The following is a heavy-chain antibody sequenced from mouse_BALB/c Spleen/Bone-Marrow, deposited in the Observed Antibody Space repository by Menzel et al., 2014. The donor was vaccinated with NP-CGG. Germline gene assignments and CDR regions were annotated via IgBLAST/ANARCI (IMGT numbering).Heavy chain of an antibody. D-gene: IGHD3-1*01. J-gene: IGHJ3*01. CDR3: ARRAARATGFAY. CDR1: GFNIKDTY. Sequence: VQLQQSGAKLVKPGASVKLSCTASGFNIKDTYMHWVKQRPEQGLEWIGRIDPANGNTKYDPKFQGKATITADTSSNTAYLQLSSLTSEDTAVYYCARRAARATGFAYWGQGTLVTVSA. CDR2: IDPANGNT. V-gene: IGHV14-3*02.